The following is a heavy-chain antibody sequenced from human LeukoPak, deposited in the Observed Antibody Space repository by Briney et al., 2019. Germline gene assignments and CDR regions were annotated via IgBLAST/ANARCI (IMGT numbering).Heavy chain of an antibody. J-gene: IGHJ3*02. CDR1: GGSISSHF. CDR2: VYYSGST. Sequence: SETLFLTCSVSGGSISSHFWTCIRQPPGKGLEGIAYVYYSGSTNYNPSLKRRGTISVDTSKNQFSLTLNSVTAADTAVYYCARVEDYDIMTGYKQDAFDIWGQGTMVTVSS. D-gene: IGHD3-9*01. V-gene: IGHV4-59*11. CDR3: ARVEDYDIMTGYKQDAFDI.